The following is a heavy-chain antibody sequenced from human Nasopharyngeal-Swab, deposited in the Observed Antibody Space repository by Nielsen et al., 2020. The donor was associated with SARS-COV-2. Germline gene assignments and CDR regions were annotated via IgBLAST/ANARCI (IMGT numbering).Heavy chain of an antibody. V-gene: IGHV4-61*01. CDR3: ARSGPYCSGGSCYSMPKPPAKNWYFDL. Sequence: SETLSLTCTVSGGSVSSGSYYWSWIRQPPGKGLEWIGYIYYSGSTNYNPSLKSRVTISVDTSKNQFSLKLSSVTAADTAVYYCARSGPYCSGGSCYSMPKPPAKNWYFDLWGRGTLVTVSS. CDR1: GGSVSSGSYY. D-gene: IGHD2-15*01. J-gene: IGHJ2*01. CDR2: IYYSGST.